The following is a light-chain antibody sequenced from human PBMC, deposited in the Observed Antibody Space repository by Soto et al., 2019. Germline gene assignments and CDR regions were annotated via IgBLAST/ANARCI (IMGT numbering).Light chain of an antibody. CDR1: SSDVGGYNY. J-gene: IGLJ3*02. V-gene: IGLV2-14*01. CDR3: SSYTSSSTPWV. CDR2: DVS. Sequence: QSALTQPASVSGSPGQSVTISCTGTSSDVGGYNYVSWYQQHPGKAPQLIIYDVSNRPSGVSNRFSGSKSGNTASLTISGLQAEDEDDYYGSSYTSSSTPWVFGGGTKLTVL.